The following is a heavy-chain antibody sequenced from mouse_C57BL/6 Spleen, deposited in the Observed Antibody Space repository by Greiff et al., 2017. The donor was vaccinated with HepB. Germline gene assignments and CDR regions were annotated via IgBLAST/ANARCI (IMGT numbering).Heavy chain of an antibody. D-gene: IGHD1-1*01. CDR2: ILPGSGST. J-gene: IGHJ4*01. Sequence: VKLQESGAELMKPGASVKLSCKATGYTFTGYWIEWVKQRPGHGLEWIGEILPGSGSTNYNEKFKGKATFTADTSSNTAYMQLSSLTTEDSAIYYCARSPIYYYGSSPYPMDDWGQGTSVTVSS. CDR3: ARSPIYYYGSSPYPMDD. V-gene: IGHV1-9*01. CDR1: GYTFTGYW.